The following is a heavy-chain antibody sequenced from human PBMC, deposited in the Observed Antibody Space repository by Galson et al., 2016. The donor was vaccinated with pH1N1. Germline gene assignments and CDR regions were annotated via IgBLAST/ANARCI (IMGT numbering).Heavy chain of an antibody. Sequence: SLRLSCAASGFPFSHYYMGWIRQAPGKGLEWISYISVSDTTIYYADSVRGRFTISRDNAQNSLYLHMNSLRAEDTAVYYCARDHFGWAFDVWGQGTMVTVSP. J-gene: IGHJ3*01. CDR1: GFPFSHYY. CDR2: ISVSDTTI. D-gene: IGHD3-10*01. V-gene: IGHV3-11*01. CDR3: ARDHFGWAFDV.